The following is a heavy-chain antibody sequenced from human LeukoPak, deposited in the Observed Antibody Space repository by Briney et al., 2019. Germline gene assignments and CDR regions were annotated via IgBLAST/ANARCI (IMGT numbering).Heavy chain of an antibody. Sequence: PGGSLRLSGAASGFTFSSYSMNWVRQAPGKGLKWVSAINGSGLTTYYADSVKGRFTISRDNSKNTLYLQMNSLRAEDTAVYYCAKDLSPGPDWGQGTLVTVSS. CDR3: AKDLSPGPD. CDR1: GFTFSSYS. J-gene: IGHJ4*02. V-gene: IGHV3-23*01. CDR2: INGSGLTT.